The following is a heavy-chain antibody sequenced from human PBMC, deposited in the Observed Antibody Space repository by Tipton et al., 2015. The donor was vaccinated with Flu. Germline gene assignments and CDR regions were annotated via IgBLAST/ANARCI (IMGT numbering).Heavy chain of an antibody. CDR2: IHRSGST. J-gene: IGHJ4*02. V-gene: IGHV4-38-2*01. CDR3: ARSTIEAGTDY. Sequence: TLSLTCVVSGDSIRNDYFWGWIRQPPGKGLEWIATIHRSGSTKYNPSLKSRVSMSLDPSNNQFSLTLRSVTAADTAVYFCARSTIEAGTDYWGQGMLVAVSS. D-gene: IGHD5/OR15-5a*01. CDR1: GDSIRNDYF.